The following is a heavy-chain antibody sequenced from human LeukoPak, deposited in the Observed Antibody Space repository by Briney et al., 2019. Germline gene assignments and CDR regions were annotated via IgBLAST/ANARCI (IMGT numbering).Heavy chain of an antibody. CDR1: GGSISSYY. CDR2: IYYSGST. D-gene: IGHD3-10*01. CDR3: ARDRLLWFGELDY. Sequence: SETLSLTCTVSGGSISSYYWSWIRQPPGKGLEWIGYIYYSGSTYYNPSLKSRVTISVDTSKNQISLKLTSVTAADTAVYYCARDRLLWFGELDYWGQGTLVMVSS. J-gene: IGHJ4*02. V-gene: IGHV4-59*12.